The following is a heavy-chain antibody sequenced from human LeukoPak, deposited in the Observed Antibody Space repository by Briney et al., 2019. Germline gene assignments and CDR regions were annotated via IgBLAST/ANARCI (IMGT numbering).Heavy chain of an antibody. CDR3: ARRTDHVDDAFDV. D-gene: IGHD3/OR15-3a*01. CDR2: IIPSLNRA. Sequence: SVKISCKSSGGPFNNYAINWVRQAPGQGLEWMRRIIPSLNRANYAQIRVTITADKSTATAYMELSGLRYEDTAVYYCARRTDHVDDAFDVWGQGTVLTVSS. CDR1: GGPFNNYA. V-gene: IGHV1-69*04. J-gene: IGHJ3*01.